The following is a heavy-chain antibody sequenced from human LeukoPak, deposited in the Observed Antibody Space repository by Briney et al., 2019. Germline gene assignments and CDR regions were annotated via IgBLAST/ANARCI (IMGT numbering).Heavy chain of an antibody. Sequence: PGGSLRLSCAPSGFNFGEFVVSWVRQAPGTGLEWVGFIRDKANGGTTEYAASVEGRFMIARDDSKGLAYLEMNSLKVDDTGTYYCSRGFAADWGQGALVTVSS. D-gene: IGHD2-15*01. CDR3: SRGFAAD. CDR1: GFNFGEFV. J-gene: IGHJ4*02. CDR2: IRDKANGGTT. V-gene: IGHV3-49*04.